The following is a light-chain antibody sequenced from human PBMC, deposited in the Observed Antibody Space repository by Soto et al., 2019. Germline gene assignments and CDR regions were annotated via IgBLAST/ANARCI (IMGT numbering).Light chain of an antibody. J-gene: IGKJ1*01. V-gene: IGKV3-11*01. CDR2: DAS. CDR1: QSVASY. Sequence: EIVLTQSPATLSLSPGERATLSCKASQSVASYLAWYQQKPGQAPRLLIYDASNRATGIPARFGGSGSGTDFTLTISSLEPEDFAVYYCQQRSNWPWTFGQGTKVEFK. CDR3: QQRSNWPWT.